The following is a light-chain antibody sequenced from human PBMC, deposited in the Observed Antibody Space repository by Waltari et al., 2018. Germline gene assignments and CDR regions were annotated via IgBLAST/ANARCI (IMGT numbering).Light chain of an antibody. CDR1: QGPGNF. CDR3: HKYNSAPWT. V-gene: IGKV1-27*01. CDR2: AIS. Sequence: DIPMTQSPSSLSASVLDTVSITCRASQGPGNFLAWFQQKPGEVPKLLIYAISALQSGIPSRFSGSGSATDFTLTISSLQPEDVGTYYCHKYNSAPWTFGPGTKVELK. J-gene: IGKJ1*01.